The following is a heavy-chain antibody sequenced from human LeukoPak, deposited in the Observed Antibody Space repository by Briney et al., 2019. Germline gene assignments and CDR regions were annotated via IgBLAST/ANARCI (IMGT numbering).Heavy chain of an antibody. CDR3: ARAGIAAGGYYYYYMDV. J-gene: IGHJ6*03. Sequence: ASVKVSCKASGYTFTGYYMHWVRQAPGQGLEWMGWINPNSGGTNYAQKFQGRVTMTRDTSISTAYMELSRLRSDDTAVYYCARAGIAAGGYYYYYMDVWGKGTTVTVSS. CDR1: GYTFTGYY. V-gene: IGHV1-2*02. CDR2: INPNSGGT. D-gene: IGHD6-13*01.